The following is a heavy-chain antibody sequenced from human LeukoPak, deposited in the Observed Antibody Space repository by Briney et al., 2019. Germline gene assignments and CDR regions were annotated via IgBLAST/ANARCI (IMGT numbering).Heavy chain of an antibody. CDR2: IYYSGST. CDR3: ASDPTVTTIDY. J-gene: IGHJ4*02. V-gene: IGHV4-39*01. CDR1: GGSISSSSYY. D-gene: IGHD4-11*01. Sequence: SETLSLTCTVSGGSISSSSYYWGWICQPPGKGLEWIGRIYYSGSTYYNPSLKSRVTISVDTSKNQFSLKLSSVAAADTAVYYCASDPTVTTIDYWGQGTLVTVSS.